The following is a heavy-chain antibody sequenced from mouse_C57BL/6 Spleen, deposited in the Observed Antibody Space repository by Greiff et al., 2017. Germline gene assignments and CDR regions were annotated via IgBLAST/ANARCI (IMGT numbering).Heavy chain of an antibody. Sequence: QVQLQQPGAELVRPGPSVKLSCKASGYTFTSYWMHWVKQRPGQGLEWIGVIDPSDSYTNYNQKFKGKATLTVDTSSSTAYMQLSSLTSEDSAVYYCAREENMLAYWGQGTLVTVSA. CDR3: AREENMLAY. J-gene: IGHJ3*01. CDR1: GYTFTSYW. D-gene: IGHD5-2*01. V-gene: IGHV1-59*01. CDR2: IDPSDSYT.